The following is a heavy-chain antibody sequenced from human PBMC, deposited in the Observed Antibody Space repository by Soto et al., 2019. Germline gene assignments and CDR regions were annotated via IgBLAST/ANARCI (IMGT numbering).Heavy chain of an antibody. CDR1: GFTFSSYA. CDR3: ARGGIAARDYYYYGMDV. V-gene: IGHV3-30-3*01. D-gene: IGHD6-6*01. CDR2: ISYDGSNK. J-gene: IGHJ6*02. Sequence: QVQLVESGGGVVQPGRSQRLSCAASGFTFSSYAMHWVRQAPGKGLEWVAVISYDGSNKYYADSVKGRFTISRDNSKNTLYLQMNSLRAEDTAVYYCARGGIAARDYYYYGMDVWGQGTTVTVSS.